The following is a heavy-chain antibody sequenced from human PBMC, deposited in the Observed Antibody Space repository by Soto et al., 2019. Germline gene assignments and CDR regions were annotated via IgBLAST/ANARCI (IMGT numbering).Heavy chain of an antibody. CDR1: GGTFSSYA. CDR3: ARDSVRSSGWYPLGYFDY. J-gene: IGHJ4*02. Sequence: QVQLVQSGAEVKKPGSSVKVSCKASGGTFSSYAISWVRQAPGQGLEWMGGIIPIFGTANYAQKFQGRVTITADESTSTAYMELSSLRAEDTAVYYCARDSVRSSGWYPLGYFDYWGQGTLVTVSS. D-gene: IGHD6-19*01. CDR2: IIPIFGTA. V-gene: IGHV1-69*01.